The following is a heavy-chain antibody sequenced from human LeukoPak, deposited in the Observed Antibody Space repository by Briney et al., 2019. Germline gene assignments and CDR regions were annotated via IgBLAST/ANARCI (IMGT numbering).Heavy chain of an antibody. D-gene: IGHD5-12*01. CDR3: ARVTQTYSGYDFGDY. Sequence: VSVKVSCKASGYSVTAYAIHWVRQTPGQGLEWMGWINPKNGDPNYAQNFQGRVTVTRDTSITTVYMELSRLTSDDTAIYYCARVTQTYSGYDFGDYWGQGTLVTVSS. CDR1: GYSVTAYA. CDR2: INPKNGDP. J-gene: IGHJ4*02. V-gene: IGHV1-2*02.